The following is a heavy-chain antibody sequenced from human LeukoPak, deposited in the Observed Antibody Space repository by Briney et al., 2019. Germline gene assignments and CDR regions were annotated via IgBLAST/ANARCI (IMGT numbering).Heavy chain of an antibody. Sequence: GGSLRLSCAASGLTFSNYRMNWVRQAPGKGLEWVSSISSSGNYIYYADSMRGRFTISRDNAKNSVYLQMSSLSAEDTAVYYCAGHPAEMNTLWGQGTLVTVSS. CDR3: AGHPAEMNTL. CDR1: GLTFSNYR. V-gene: IGHV3-21*01. J-gene: IGHJ4*02. CDR2: ISSSGNYI. D-gene: IGHD5-24*01.